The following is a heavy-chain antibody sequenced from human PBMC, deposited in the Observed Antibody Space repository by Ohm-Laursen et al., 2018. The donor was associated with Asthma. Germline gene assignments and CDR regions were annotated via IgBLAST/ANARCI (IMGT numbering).Heavy chain of an antibody. D-gene: IGHD2-21*02. CDR3: AAAYCGGDCYSGLEYYYYGMDV. CDR1: GGSVSSGSYY. Sequence: TLSLTCTVSGGSVSSGSYYWSWIRQPPGKGLEWIGYIYYSGSTNYNPSLKSRVTISVDTSKNQFSLKLSSVTAADTAVYYCAAAYCGGDCYSGLEYYYYGMDVWGQGTTVTVSS. V-gene: IGHV4-61*01. J-gene: IGHJ6*02. CDR2: IYYSGST.